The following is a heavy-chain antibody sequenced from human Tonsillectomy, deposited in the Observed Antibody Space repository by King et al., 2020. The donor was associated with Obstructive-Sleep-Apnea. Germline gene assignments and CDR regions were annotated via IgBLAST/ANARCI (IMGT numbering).Heavy chain of an antibody. CDR1: GFTFSSYG. V-gene: IGHV3-33*01. CDR3: ARDGGLTTVTPFYFDY. Sequence: VQLVESGGGVVQPGRSLRLSCAASGFTFSSYGMHWVRQAPGKGLEWVAVIWYDGSNKYYADSVKGRFTISRDNSKNTLSLQMNSMRAEDTAVYYCARDGGLTTVTPFYFDYWGQGTLVTVSS. CDR2: IWYDGSNK. D-gene: IGHD4-17*01. J-gene: IGHJ4*02.